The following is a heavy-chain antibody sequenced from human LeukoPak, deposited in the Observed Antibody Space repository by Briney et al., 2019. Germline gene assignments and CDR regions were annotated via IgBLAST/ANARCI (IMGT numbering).Heavy chain of an antibody. D-gene: IGHD3-22*01. CDR1: GVTLSNYG. V-gene: IGHV3-23*01. J-gene: IGHJ4*02. CDR3: AKRGVVIRVIRVGFHKEAYYFDS. CDR2: ISDSGGRT. Sequence: GGSLRLSCAVSGVTLSNYGMSWVRQALGKGLEWVAGISDSGGRTNYADCVKGRFTISRDNPKNTLYLQMNSLRAEDTAVYFCAKRGVVIRVIRVGFHKEAYYFDSWGQGALVTVSS.